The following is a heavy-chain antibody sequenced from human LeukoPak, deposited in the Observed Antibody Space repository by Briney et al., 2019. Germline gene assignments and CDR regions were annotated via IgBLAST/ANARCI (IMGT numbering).Heavy chain of an antibody. V-gene: IGHV3-53*01. Sequence: GGSLRLSCAASGFTVSSNYMSWVRQAPGKGLEWDSVIYSGGSTYYADSGKGRFTISRDNSKNTLYLQMNSLRAEDTAVYYCAREGYYDSSGYSHYWGQGTLVTVSS. CDR1: GFTVSSNY. CDR2: IYSGGST. J-gene: IGHJ4*02. D-gene: IGHD3-22*01. CDR3: AREGYYDSSGYSHY.